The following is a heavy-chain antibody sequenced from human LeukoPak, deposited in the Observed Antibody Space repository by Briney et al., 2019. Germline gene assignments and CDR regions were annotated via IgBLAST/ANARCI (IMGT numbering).Heavy chain of an antibody. D-gene: IGHD2-2*01. Sequence: SGGPRSLSCAASGFTFSSYGMSWVRKAPGKGRKGVANIKQEGSKKYYVDSVKGRFTISRDNAKNSLYLQMNSLRAEDTAVYYCARDPAPGYCSSTSCYLIVPDYYYGMDVWGQGTTVTVSS. CDR2: IKQEGSKK. CDR1: GFTFSSYG. V-gene: IGHV3-7*01. J-gene: IGHJ6*02. CDR3: ARDPAPGYCSSTSCYLIVPDYYYGMDV.